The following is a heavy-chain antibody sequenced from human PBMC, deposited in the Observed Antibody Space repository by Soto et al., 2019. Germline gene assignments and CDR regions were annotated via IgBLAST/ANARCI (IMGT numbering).Heavy chain of an antibody. V-gene: IGHV3-53*01. Sequence: RLSCAASGFTVSSNYMSWVRQAPGKWLEWVSVIYSGGSTYYADSVKGRFTISRDNSKNTLYLQMNSLRVVDTAVYYCASGYGYGSFDYWGQGTLVTVSS. CDR3: ASGYGYGSFDY. D-gene: IGHD5-18*01. CDR2: IYSGGST. J-gene: IGHJ4*02. CDR1: GFTVSSNY.